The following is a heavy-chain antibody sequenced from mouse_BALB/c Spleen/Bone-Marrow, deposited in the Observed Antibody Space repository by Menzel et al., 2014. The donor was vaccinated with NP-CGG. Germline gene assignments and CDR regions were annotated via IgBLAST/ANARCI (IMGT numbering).Heavy chain of an antibody. D-gene: IGHD2-1*01. V-gene: IGHV5-17*02. Sequence: VQLKESGGGLVQPGGSRKLSCAASGFTFSSFGMHWVRQAPEKGLEWVAYISSGSSTIYYADTEKGRFTISRDNPKNTLFLQMTSLRSEDTAMYYCARGGNFAWFAYWGQGTLVTVSA. CDR3: ARGGNFAWFAY. CDR1: GFTFSSFG. CDR2: ISSGSSTI. J-gene: IGHJ3*01.